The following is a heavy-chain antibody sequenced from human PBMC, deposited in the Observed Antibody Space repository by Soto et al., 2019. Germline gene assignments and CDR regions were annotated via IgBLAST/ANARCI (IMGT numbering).Heavy chain of an antibody. Sequence: SETLSLTCTVSGGSISSGGYYWSWIRQHPGKGLEWIWYIYYSGSTYYNPSLKSRVTISVDTSKNQFSLKLSSVTAADTAVYYWARAVVVAAYPIDYWGQGTLVTVSS. D-gene: IGHD2-15*01. CDR2: IYYSGST. J-gene: IGHJ4*02. CDR3: ARAVVVAAYPIDY. V-gene: IGHV4-31*03. CDR1: GGSISSGGYY.